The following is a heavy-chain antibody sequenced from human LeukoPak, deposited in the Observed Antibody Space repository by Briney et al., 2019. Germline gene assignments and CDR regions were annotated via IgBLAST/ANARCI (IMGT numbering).Heavy chain of an antibody. Sequence: GASVTVSFTVSGYTLTELSMHWVRQAPGKGLEWMGGFDPEDGETIYAQKFQGRVTMTEDTSTDTAYMELSSLRSEDTAVYYCATGPLYSGSYDDYWGQGTLVTVSS. D-gene: IGHD1-26*01. J-gene: IGHJ4*02. V-gene: IGHV1-24*01. CDR3: ATGPLYSGSYDDY. CDR2: FDPEDGET. CDR1: GYTLTELS.